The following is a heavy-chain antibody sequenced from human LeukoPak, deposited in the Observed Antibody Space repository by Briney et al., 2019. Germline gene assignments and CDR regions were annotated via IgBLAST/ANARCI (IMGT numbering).Heavy chain of an antibody. D-gene: IGHD7-27*01. Sequence: GGSLRLSCAASGFTFKDDWMSWVRQAPGKGPEWVANINKEGNEEHFVDSVKGRFTVSRDNAKNSLFLQMNSLRVEDTAVYYCATYKNWVAGDVWGQGTTVSVSS. CDR1: GFTFKDDW. CDR3: ATYKNWVAGDV. J-gene: IGHJ6*02. V-gene: IGHV3-7*01. CDR2: INKEGNEE.